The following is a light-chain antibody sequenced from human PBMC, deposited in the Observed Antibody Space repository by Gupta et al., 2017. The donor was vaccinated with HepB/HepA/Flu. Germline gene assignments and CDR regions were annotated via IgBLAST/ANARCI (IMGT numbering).Light chain of an antibody. CDR2: GAS. V-gene: IGKV3-20*01. Sequence: EIVLTQTPGHLSLYPGERATLSCRSRQSFNRRYLAWYQQKPGQAPSLLIYGASSRAACIPDRFSGSESGTYFTLTINRLEPEYFAVYYCQHSDHSIPLRFGGGTKVEIK. CDR3: QHSDHSIPLR. CDR1: QSFNRRY. J-gene: IGKJ4*01.